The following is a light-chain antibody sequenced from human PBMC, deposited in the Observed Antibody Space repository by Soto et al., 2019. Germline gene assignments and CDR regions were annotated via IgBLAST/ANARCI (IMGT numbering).Light chain of an antibody. CDR1: QGIAPY. V-gene: IGKV1-27*01. Sequence: DVQMTQSPSSLSASVGDRVTITCRASQGIAPYLAWFQQKPGKVPKLLIYAASTLQSGVPSRFSGSGSGADFPFTISSLQPEDVGTYYCQKYNSAPLTFGGGTKVEIK. J-gene: IGKJ4*01. CDR2: AAS. CDR3: QKYNSAPLT.